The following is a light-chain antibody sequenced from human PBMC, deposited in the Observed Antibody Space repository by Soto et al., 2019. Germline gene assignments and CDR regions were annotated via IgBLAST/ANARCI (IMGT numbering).Light chain of an antibody. V-gene: IGLV2-8*01. CDR2: EVR. Sequence: QSALTQPASVSGSPGQSITISCTGTSSDVGAYNYVSWYQQYPGRAPKVIIFEVRKRPSGVPDRFSGSKSANTASLTVSGLQAEDEADYYCSSYAGSNNPLFVFGTGTKVTVL. CDR3: SSYAGSNNPLFV. CDR1: SSDVGAYNY. J-gene: IGLJ1*01.